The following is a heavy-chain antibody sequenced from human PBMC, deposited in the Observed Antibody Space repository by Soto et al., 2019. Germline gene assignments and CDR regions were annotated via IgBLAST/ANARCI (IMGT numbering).Heavy chain of an antibody. CDR3: ASLATTSRSGQAGDY. V-gene: IGHV4-30-2*01. J-gene: IGHJ4*02. D-gene: IGHD5-12*01. CDR2: IYHSGST. Sequence: QLQLQESGSGLVKPSQTLSLTCAVSGGSISSGGYSWSWIRQPPGKGLEWIGYIYHSGSTYYNPSLKSRVTISEDRSKNQFSLKLSSVTAADTAVYYCASLATTSRSGQAGDYWGQGTLVTVSS. CDR1: GGSISSGGYS.